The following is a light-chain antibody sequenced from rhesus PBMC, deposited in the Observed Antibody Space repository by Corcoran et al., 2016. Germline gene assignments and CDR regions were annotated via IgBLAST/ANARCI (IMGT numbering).Light chain of an antibody. CDR1: QGINSW. CDR3: QQYGTRPWT. Sequence: DIQMTQSPSSLSASVGDTVTITCRASQGINSWLAWYQQKPGKAPKLLIYKASILQSGVPSRFRGIGPETDVTRTFSSLHAEDFASYSGQQYGTRPWTFGKGTKVEIK. J-gene: IGKJ1*01. V-gene: IGKV1-22*01. CDR2: KAS.